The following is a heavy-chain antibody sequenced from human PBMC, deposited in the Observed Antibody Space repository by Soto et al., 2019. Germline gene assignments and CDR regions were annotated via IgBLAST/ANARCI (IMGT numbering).Heavy chain of an antibody. Sequence: PSETLSLTCAVDGGSFSGYYWSWIRQPPGKGLEWIGEINHSGSTNYNPSLKSRVTISVDTSKNQFSLKLSSVTASDTAVYYWAPLSVSLSGPYGIHVWGQGTTVTVSS. CDR1: GGSFSGYY. V-gene: IGHV4-34*01. J-gene: IGHJ6*02. D-gene: IGHD2-15*01. CDR2: INHSGST. CDR3: APLSVSLSGPYGIHV.